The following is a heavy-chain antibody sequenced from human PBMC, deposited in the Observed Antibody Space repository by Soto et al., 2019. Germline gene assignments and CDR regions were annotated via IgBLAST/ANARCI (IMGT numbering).Heavy chain of an antibody. CDR3: ARVLSYDSSVYFDY. D-gene: IGHD3-22*01. V-gene: IGHV1-2*04. Sequence: ASVKVYCKASGYTFTGYYMHWVRQAPGQGLEWMDWINPNSGGTNYAQKFQGWVTMTRDTSISTAYMELSRLRSDDTAVYYCARVLSYDSSVYFDYWGQGTLVTVSS. J-gene: IGHJ4*02. CDR1: GYTFTGYY. CDR2: INPNSGGT.